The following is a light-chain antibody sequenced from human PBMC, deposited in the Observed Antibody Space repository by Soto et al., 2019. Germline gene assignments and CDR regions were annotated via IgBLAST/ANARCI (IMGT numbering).Light chain of an antibody. CDR1: SDDIGGFNY. CDR2: EVT. V-gene: IGLV2-14*01. Sequence: QSVLTQPASVSGSPGQSITISCTGTSDDIGGFNYVSRYQQHPGKAPKLLISEVTDRPSGVSNRFSGSKSGSTASLTISGLQAEDEAAYYCSSYTTNNTPVVFGGGTKVTVL. J-gene: IGLJ2*01. CDR3: SSYTTNNTPVV.